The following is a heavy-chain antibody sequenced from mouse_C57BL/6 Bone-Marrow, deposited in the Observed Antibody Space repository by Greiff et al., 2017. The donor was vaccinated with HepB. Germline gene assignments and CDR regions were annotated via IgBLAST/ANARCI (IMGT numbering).Heavy chain of an antibody. CDR2: ISGGGGNT. CDR3: ARRGRAYYFDY. Sequence: EVNVVESGGGLVKPGGSLKLSCAASGFTFSSYTMSWVRQTPEKRLEWVATISGGGGNTYYPDSVKGRFTISRDNAKNTLYLQMSSLRSEDTALYYCARRGRAYYFDYWGQGTTLTVSS. CDR1: GFTFSSYT. V-gene: IGHV5-9*01. J-gene: IGHJ2*01. D-gene: IGHD3-3*01.